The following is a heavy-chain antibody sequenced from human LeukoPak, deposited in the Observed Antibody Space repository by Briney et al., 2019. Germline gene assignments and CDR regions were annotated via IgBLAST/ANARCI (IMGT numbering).Heavy chain of an antibody. CDR3: ARDLGSGFIFTRPNWFDP. CDR1: GGTFSSYA. D-gene: IGHD6-19*01. Sequence: ASVKVSCKASGGTFSSYAISWVRQAPGQGLEWMGRIIPIFGIANYAQKFQGRVTITADKSTSTAYMELSSLRSEDTAVYYCARDLGSGFIFTRPNWFDPWGQGTLVTVSS. J-gene: IGHJ5*02. CDR2: IIPIFGIA. V-gene: IGHV1-69*04.